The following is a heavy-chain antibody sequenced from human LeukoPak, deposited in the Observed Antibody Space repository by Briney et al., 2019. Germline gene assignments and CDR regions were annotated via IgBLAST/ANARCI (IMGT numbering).Heavy chain of an antibody. V-gene: IGHV1-18*01. Sequence: VASVKVSCKASGDTFTSYGISWLRQAPGQGLEWMGWISAYNGNTNYAQKLQGRVTMTTDTSTSTAYMELRSLRSDDTAVYYCARAPNYYDSSGYYPFDYWGQGTLVTVSS. CDR3: ARAPNYYDSSGYYPFDY. CDR2: ISAYNGNT. D-gene: IGHD3-22*01. J-gene: IGHJ4*02. CDR1: GDTFTSYG.